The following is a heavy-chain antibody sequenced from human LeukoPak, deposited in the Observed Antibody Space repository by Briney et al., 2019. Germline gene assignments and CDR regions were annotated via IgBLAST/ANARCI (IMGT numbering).Heavy chain of an antibody. CDR3: AREKSSGGYDYDAFDI. D-gene: IGHD6-19*01. CDR2: INHSGST. J-gene: IGHJ3*02. Sequence: SETLSLTCAVYGGSFSGYYWSWIRQPPGKGLEWIGEINHSGSTSYNPSLKSRVTISVDTSKNQFSLKLSSVTAADTAVYYCAREKSSGGYDYDAFDIWGQGTMVTVSS. CDR1: GGSFSGYY. V-gene: IGHV4-34*01.